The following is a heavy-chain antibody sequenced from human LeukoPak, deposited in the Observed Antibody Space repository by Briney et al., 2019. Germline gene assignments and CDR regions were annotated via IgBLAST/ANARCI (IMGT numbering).Heavy chain of an antibody. Sequence: SETLSLTCTVSGGSISSYYWSWLRQPPGKGLEWIGYIYYSGSTNYNPSLKSRVTISVDTSKNQFSLKLSSVTAADTAVYYCARDRQPLGYPNYFDYRGQGTLVTVSS. V-gene: IGHV4-59*01. D-gene: IGHD5-18*01. CDR1: GGSISSYY. CDR2: IYYSGST. CDR3: ARDRQPLGYPNYFDY. J-gene: IGHJ4*02.